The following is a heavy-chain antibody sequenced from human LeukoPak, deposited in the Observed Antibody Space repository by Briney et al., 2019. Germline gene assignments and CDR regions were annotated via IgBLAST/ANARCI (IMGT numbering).Heavy chain of an antibody. CDR1: GFTFSSYG. Sequence: PGRSLRLSCAASGFTFSSYGMHWVRQAPGKGLEWVAVIWYDGSNKYYADSVKGRFTISRDNSKNTLYLQMNSLRAEDTAVYYCAREGAPSYDFDYWGQGTLVTVSS. V-gene: IGHV3-33*01. D-gene: IGHD3-10*01. CDR3: AREGAPSYDFDY. CDR2: IWYDGSNK. J-gene: IGHJ4*02.